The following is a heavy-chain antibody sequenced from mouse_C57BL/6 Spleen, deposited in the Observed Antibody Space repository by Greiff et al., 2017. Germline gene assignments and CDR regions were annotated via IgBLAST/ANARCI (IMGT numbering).Heavy chain of an antibody. Sequence: QVQLQQSGPELVKPGASVKISCKASGYAFSSSWMNWVKQRPGKGLEWIGRIYPGDGDTNYNGKFKGKATLTADKSSSTAYMQLSSLTSEDSAIYFCAYDYFYYFDYWGQGTTLTVSS. CDR2: IYPGDGDT. J-gene: IGHJ2*01. D-gene: IGHD2-4*01. CDR1: GYAFSSSW. V-gene: IGHV1-82*01. CDR3: AYDYFYYFDY.